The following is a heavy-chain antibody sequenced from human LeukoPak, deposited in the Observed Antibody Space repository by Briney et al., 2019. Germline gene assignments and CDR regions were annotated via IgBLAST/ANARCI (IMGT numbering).Heavy chain of an antibody. CDR1: GGSISSLGYY. V-gene: IGHV4-61*09. J-gene: IGHJ3*02. Sequence: PSETLSLTCTVSGGSISSLGYYWSWIRQPAGKGLEWIGHIYTSGSTNYNPSLESRVTISLDTSKNQFSLKLSSVTAADTAVYYCASGRGRRADAFDIWGQGTMVTVSS. CDR3: ASGRGRRADAFDI. CDR2: IYTSGST.